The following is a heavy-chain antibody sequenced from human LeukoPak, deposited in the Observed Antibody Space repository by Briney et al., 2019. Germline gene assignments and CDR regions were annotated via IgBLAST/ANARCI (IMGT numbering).Heavy chain of an antibody. D-gene: IGHD3-22*01. CDR1: GGAINDYY. J-gene: IGHJ3*02. V-gene: IGHV4-59*01. CDR2: IHYSGTT. CDR3: AGEDYFDSSGYASWRFDI. Sequence: SETLSLTCTVSGGAINDYYWSWIRQPPGKGLEWIAYIHYSGTTDYNPSLKSRVTISVDTSKNQFSLKLTSVTTADTAVYYCAGEDYFDSSGYASWRFDIWGQGTMVTVSS.